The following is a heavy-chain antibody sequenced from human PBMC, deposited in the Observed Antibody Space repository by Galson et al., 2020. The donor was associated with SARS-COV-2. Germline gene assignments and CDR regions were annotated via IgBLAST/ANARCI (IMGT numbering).Heavy chain of an antibody. D-gene: IGHD1-26*01. CDR1: GFAFSTYA. V-gene: IGHV3-30*04. CDR2: MSYDGSNK. J-gene: IGHJ3*02. Sequence: GGSLRLSCAASGFAFSTYAMHWVRQAPGKGLEWVALMSYDGSNKYYADSVKGQFTISRDNSKNTLYLQLNSLRTADTAVYYCARPYGGSYFEAFDMWGQGTMVTVSS. CDR3: ARPYGGSYFEAFDM.